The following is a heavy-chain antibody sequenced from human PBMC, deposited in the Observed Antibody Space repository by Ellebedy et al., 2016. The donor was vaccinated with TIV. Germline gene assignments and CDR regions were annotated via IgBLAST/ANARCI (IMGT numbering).Heavy chain of an antibody. CDR2: INPNSGGT. V-gene: IGHV1-2*02. D-gene: IGHD5-12*01. CDR1: GYTFTGYY. J-gene: IGHJ6*02. CDR3: ARVAPLYYYGMDV. Sequence: ASVKVSXKASGYTFTGYYMHWVRQAPGQGLEWMGWINPNSGGTNYAQKFQGRVTMTRDTSISTAYMELSRLRSDDTAVYYCARVAPLYYYGMDVWGQGTTVTVSS.